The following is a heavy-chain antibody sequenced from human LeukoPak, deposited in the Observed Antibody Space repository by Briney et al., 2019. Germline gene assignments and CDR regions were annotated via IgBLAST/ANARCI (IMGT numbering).Heavy chain of an antibody. D-gene: IGHD3-3*01. CDR2: IHYSGST. CDR3: ARPRSYYDF. CDR1: GGSISSSSYY. Sequence: SETLSLTCTVSGGSISSSSYYWGWIRQPPGKGLEWIGSIHYSGSTYYNPSLKSRVTISVDTSKNQFSLKLSSVTAADTAVYYCARPRSYYDFWSQGTLVTVSS. V-gene: IGHV4-39*01. J-gene: IGHJ4*02.